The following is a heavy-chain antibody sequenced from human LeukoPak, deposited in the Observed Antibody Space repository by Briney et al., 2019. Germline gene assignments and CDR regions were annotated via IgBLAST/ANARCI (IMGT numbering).Heavy chain of an antibody. V-gene: IGHV4-30-4*01. CDR1: GGSISSGDYY. J-gene: IGHJ6*02. D-gene: IGHD2-8*01. CDR2: IYYRGST. Sequence: SQTLSLTCTVSGGSISSGDYYWSWIRQPPGKGLEWVGYIYYRGSTYYNPSLKSRVTISVDTSKNQFSLKLSSVTAADTAVYYCARLPALNGVGGWNYYGMDVWGQGTTVTVSS. CDR3: ARLPALNGVGGWNYYGMDV.